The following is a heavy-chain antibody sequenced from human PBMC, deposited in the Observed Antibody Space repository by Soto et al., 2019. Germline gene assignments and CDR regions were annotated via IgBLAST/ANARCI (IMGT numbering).Heavy chain of an antibody. CDR2: FIPLFGTA. CDR3: AREGRGAYRTLY. V-gene: IGHV1-69*01. J-gene: IGHJ4*02. D-gene: IGHD3-10*01. CDR1: GGTFGSLA. Sequence: QVQLVQSGAEVKKPGSSVKVSCKASGGTFGSLAITWVRHAPGQGLEWMGGFIPLFGTANYAQKFQGRVTFTADGSTGTAYMELSSLRSEDTALYYCAREGRGAYRTLYWGQGTLVTVSS.